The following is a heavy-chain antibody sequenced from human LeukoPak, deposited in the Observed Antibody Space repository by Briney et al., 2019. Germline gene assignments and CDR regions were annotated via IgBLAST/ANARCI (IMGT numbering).Heavy chain of an antibody. CDR2: ISGSGGST. CDR3: AKCINPFAVTWDY. V-gene: IGHV3-23*01. Sequence: PGGSLRLSCAASGFTFSSYVMSWVRQAPGKGLEWVAAISGSGGSTYYADSVKGRFTISRDNSKNTLYLQMNSLRAEDTAVYYCAKCINPFAVTWDYWGQGTLVTASS. D-gene: IGHD2-21*02. J-gene: IGHJ4*02. CDR1: GFTFSSYV.